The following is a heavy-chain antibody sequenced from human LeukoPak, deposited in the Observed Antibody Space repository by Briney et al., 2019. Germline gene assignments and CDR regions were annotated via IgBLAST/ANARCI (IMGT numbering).Heavy chain of an antibody. CDR2: INPNSGGT. D-gene: IGHD2-2*01. V-gene: IGHV1-2*02. Sequence: ASVKVSCKASGYTFTGYYMHWVRQAPGQGLEWMGWINPNSGGTNYAQKFQGRVTMTRDTSISTAYMELSRLRSDDTAVYYCARDPAYCSSTSCWDGDYWGQGTLVTVSS. J-gene: IGHJ4*02. CDR1: GYTFTGYY. CDR3: ARDPAYCSSTSCWDGDY.